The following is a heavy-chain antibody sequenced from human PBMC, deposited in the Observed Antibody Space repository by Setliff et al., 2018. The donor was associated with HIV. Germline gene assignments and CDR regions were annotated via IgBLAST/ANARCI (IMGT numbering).Heavy chain of an antibody. CDR1: GGTFSSYA. CDR3: ASVRVGATVDDAFDI. CDR2: IIPIFGTA. J-gene: IGHJ3*02. Sequence: SVKVSCKASGGTFSSYAISWVRQAPGQGLEWMGGIIPIFGTANYAQKFQGRVTITTDESTSTAYMELSSLRSEDTAVYYCASVRVGATVDDAFDIWGQGTMVTVS. D-gene: IGHD1-26*01. V-gene: IGHV1-69*05.